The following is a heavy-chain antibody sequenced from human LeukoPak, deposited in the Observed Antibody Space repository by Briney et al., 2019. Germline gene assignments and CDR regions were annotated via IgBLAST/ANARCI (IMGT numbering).Heavy chain of an antibody. D-gene: IGHD3-3*01. CDR2: IYPGDSDT. CDR3: ARPMYYDFWSGYYLDAFDI. Sequence: GESLKISCKGSGYSFTSYWIGWVRQMPGKGLEWMGIIYPGDSDTRYSPSFQGQVTISADKSISTAYPQWSSLKASDTAMYYCARPMYYDFWSGYYLDAFDIWGQGTMVTVSS. J-gene: IGHJ3*02. V-gene: IGHV5-51*01. CDR1: GYSFTSYW.